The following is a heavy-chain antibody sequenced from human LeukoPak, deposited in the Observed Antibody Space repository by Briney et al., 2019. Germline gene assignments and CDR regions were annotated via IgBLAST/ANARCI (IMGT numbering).Heavy chain of an antibody. CDR3: AKVDLYYYYMDV. CDR2: ISYDGSNK. J-gene: IGHJ6*03. V-gene: IGHV3-30*18. Sequence: GRSLRLSCAASGFTFSSYGMHWVRQAPGKGLEWVAVISYDGSNKYYADSVKGRFTISRDNSKNTLYLQMNSLRAEDTAVYYCAKVDLYYYYMDVWGKGTTVTVSS. CDR1: GFTFSSYG.